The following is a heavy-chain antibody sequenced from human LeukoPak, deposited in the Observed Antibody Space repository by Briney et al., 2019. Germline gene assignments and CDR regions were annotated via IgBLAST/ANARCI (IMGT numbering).Heavy chain of an antibody. CDR1: GYTFTSCA. Sequence: ASVKVSCKASGYTFTSCAMNWVRQAPGQGLEWMGWINTNTGNPTYAQGFTGRFVFSLDTSVSTAYLQISSLKAEDAAIYYCARQGPGYCGSTSCYGVDYWGQGTLVTVSS. CDR3: ARQGPGYCGSTSCYGVDY. CDR2: INTNTGNP. J-gene: IGHJ4*02. V-gene: IGHV7-4-1*02. D-gene: IGHD2-2*01.